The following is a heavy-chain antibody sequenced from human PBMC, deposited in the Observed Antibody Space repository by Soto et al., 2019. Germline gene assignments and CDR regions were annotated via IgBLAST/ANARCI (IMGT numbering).Heavy chain of an antibody. Sequence: GGSMRLSCTASGFNTRFYSMSWVRQPPGKGLEWVAALSRGGGATYYADSVRGRFTISRDASKDTLFLQMSNLRAEDTALYYCSKGEMSTNRISFDPWGQGTLVTVSS. CDR1: GFNTRFYS. CDR3: SKGEMSTNRISFDP. CDR2: LSRGGGAT. J-gene: IGHJ5*02. V-gene: IGHV3-23*01. D-gene: IGHD2-15*01.